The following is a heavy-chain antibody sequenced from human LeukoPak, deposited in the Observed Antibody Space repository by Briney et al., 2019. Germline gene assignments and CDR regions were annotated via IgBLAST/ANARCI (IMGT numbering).Heavy chain of an antibody. CDR3: ARDYDYIWGSYRPGGLDY. D-gene: IGHD3-16*02. V-gene: IGHV3-33*01. CDR2: IWYDGSNK. J-gene: IGHJ4*02. CDR1: GFTFSSYG. Sequence: PGGSLRLSCAASGFTFSSYGIHWVRQAPGKGLEWVAIIWYDGSNKYYADSVKGRFTISRDNSKNTLYLQMNSLRAEDTAVYYCARDYDYIWGSYRPGGLDYWGQGTLVTVSS.